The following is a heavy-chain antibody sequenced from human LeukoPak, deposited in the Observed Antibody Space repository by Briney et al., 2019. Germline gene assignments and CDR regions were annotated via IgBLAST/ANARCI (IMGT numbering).Heavy chain of an antibody. D-gene: IGHD2/OR15-2a*01. J-gene: IGHJ5*02. CDR1: GYTFTGYY. CDR3: ARDLVIVPTTTKRDSWFDP. Sequence: ASVKVSCKASGYTFTGYYMHWVRQAPGQGREWMGWINPNSGGTNYAQKFQGRVTMTRDTSISTAYMELSRLRSDDTAVYYCARDLVIVPTTTKRDSWFDPWGQGTLVTVSS. CDR2: INPNSGGT. V-gene: IGHV1-2*02.